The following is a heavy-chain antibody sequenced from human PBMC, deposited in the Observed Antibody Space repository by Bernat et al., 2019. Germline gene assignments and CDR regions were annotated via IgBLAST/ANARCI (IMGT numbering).Heavy chain of an antibody. J-gene: IGHJ3*02. CDR2: ISYDGSNK. CDR3: AKIGSGYDYRSFDI. D-gene: IGHD5-12*01. Sequence: QVQLVESGGGVVQPGRSLRLSCAASGFTFSSYGMHWVRQAPGKGLEWVAVISYDGSNKYYADSVKGRFTISRDNSKNTLYLQMNSLRAEDTAVYYCAKIGSGYDYRSFDIWGQGTMVTVSS. V-gene: IGHV3-30*18. CDR1: GFTFSSYG.